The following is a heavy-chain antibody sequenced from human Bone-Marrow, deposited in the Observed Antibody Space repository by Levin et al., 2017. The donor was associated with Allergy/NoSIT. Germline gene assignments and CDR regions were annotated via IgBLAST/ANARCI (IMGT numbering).Heavy chain of an antibody. J-gene: IGHJ3*02. V-gene: IGHV3-21*06. CDR2: ITDADGNI. CDR3: AREGDCLTGYYDVFDI. Sequence: GGSLRLSCVASELTFKTYTMAWVRQAPGKGLEWVSSITDADGNIHYADSVKGRFTISRDNAKNSLYLQMNSLRAEDTGVYYCAREGDCLTGYYDVFDIWGQGTLVTVSS. D-gene: IGHD3-9*01. CDR1: ELTFKTYT.